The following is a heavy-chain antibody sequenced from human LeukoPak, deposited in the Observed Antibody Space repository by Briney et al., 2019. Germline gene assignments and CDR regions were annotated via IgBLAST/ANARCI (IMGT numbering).Heavy chain of an antibody. Sequence: SETLSLTCTVSGGSIGSYYWSWIRQPPGKGLEWIGSIYYSGSTNYNPSLKSRVTISVDTSKNQFSLKLSSVTAADTAVYYCASWLPAAGLIDYWGQGILVTVSS. V-gene: IGHV4-59*12. CDR3: ASWLPAAGLIDY. CDR1: GGSIGSYY. J-gene: IGHJ4*02. CDR2: IYYSGST. D-gene: IGHD6-13*01.